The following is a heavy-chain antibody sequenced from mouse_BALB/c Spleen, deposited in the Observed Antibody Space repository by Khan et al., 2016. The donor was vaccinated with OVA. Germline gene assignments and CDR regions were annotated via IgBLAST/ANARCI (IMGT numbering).Heavy chain of an antibody. J-gene: IGHJ2*01. Sequence: EVELVESGGNLVRPGGSLKLSCAASGFSFSSYSMSWVRQTPEKRLEWVATISSRGSYTYYPDSVKGRFTISRDTAKNTLYLKMSSLKSEDTAMYYCPSLRGYFGSNPYFDYWGQGTTLTVSS. CDR2: ISSRGSYT. V-gene: IGHV5-6-4*01. D-gene: IGHD1-1*01. CDR1: GFSFSSYS. CDR3: PSLRGYFGSNPYFDY.